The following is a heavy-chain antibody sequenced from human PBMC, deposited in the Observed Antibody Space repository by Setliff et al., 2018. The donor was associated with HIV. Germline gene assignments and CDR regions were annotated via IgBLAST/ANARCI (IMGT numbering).Heavy chain of an antibody. J-gene: IGHJ4*01. CDR2: LIPIVDIT. CDR3: AKGPNFEDAFDI. Sequence: ASVKVSCKASGGTFSNYAFSWVRQAPGQGLEWMGGLIPIVDITKSTQKFRDRVTFTADESTKTAQMELSGLTFEDTAVYYCAKGPNFEDAFDIWGQGTLVTVSS. CDR1: GGTFSNYA. D-gene: IGHD2-15*01. V-gene: IGHV1-69*10.